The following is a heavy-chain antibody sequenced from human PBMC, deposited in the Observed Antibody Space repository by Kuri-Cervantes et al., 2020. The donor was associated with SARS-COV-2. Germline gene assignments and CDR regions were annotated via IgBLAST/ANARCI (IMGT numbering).Heavy chain of an antibody. Sequence: GSLRLSCTVSGGSISSHYWSWIRQPPGKGLEWIGYIYYSGSTNYNPSLKSRVTMSVDTSKNQFSLKLSSVTAADTAVYYCAREMIWYDFWSGYSCYFDYWGQGTLVTVSS. V-gene: IGHV4-59*11. D-gene: IGHD3-3*01. J-gene: IGHJ4*02. CDR3: AREMIWYDFWSGYSCYFDY. CDR1: GGSISSHY. CDR2: IYYSGST.